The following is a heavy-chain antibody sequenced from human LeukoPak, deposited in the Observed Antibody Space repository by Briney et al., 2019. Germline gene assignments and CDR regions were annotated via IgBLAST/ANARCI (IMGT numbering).Heavy chain of an antibody. CDR2: IYYSGST. Sequence: PSETLSLTCTVSGGSISSYYWSWIRQPPGKGLEWIGYIYYSGSTNYNPSLKSRVTISVDTSKNQFSLKLSSVTAADTAVYYCARGDHSYGPHFVYWGQGTLVTVSS. J-gene: IGHJ4*02. V-gene: IGHV4-59*01. D-gene: IGHD5-18*01. CDR3: ARGDHSYGPHFVY. CDR1: GGSISSYY.